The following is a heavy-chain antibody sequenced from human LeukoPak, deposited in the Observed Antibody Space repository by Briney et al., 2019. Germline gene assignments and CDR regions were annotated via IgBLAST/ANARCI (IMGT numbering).Heavy chain of an antibody. J-gene: IGHJ4*02. CDR2: INSDGSSA. V-gene: IGHV3-74*01. Sequence: GGSLRLSCAASGFTFSSYWMHWVRQAPGKGLVWVSRINSDGSSASYADSVKGRFTISRDNAKNTLYLQMNSLRAEDTAVYYCARDDSIAAAGNWGQGTLVTVSS. CDR3: ARDDSIAAAGN. D-gene: IGHD6-13*01. CDR1: GFTFSSYW.